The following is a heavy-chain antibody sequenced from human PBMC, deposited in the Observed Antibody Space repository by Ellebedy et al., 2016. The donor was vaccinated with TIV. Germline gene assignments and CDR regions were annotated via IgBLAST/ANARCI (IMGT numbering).Heavy chain of an antibody. V-gene: IGHV5-10-1*04. CDR2: IDPSDSYT. CDR3: ARTSSYMVRGVISSYDAFDI. J-gene: IGHJ3*02. D-gene: IGHD3-10*01. CDR1: GYSFTSYW. Sequence: GESLKISCKGSGYSFTSYWIGWVRQMPGKGLEWMGRIDPSDSYTNYSPSFQGQVTISADKSISTAYLQWSSLKASDTAMYYCARTSSYMVRGVISSYDAFDIWGQGAMVTVSS.